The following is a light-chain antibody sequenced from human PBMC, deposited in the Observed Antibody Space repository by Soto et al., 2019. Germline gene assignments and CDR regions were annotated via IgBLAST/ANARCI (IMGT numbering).Light chain of an antibody. Sequence: DIVMTQSPLSLPVTPGEPASISCRSIQSLLHSNGYNYLDWYLQKPGQSPQLLIYLGSNRASGVPDRFSGSVSGTDFTLKITRVEAEDAGVYYCMQALETWTFGQGTKVDIX. J-gene: IGKJ1*01. CDR3: MQALETWT. V-gene: IGKV2-28*01. CDR2: LGS. CDR1: QSLLHSNGYNY.